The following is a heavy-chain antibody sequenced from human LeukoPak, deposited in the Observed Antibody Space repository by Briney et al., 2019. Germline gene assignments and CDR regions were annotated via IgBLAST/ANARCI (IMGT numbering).Heavy chain of an antibody. D-gene: IGHD5-18*01. Sequence: GASVKVSCKASGYTFTSYDINWVRQATGQGLEWMGWMNPNSGNTGYAQKFQGRVTITRNTSISTAYMELSSLRSEDTVVYYCARLLVDTAMVSNYYYYMDVWGKGTTVTVSS. J-gene: IGHJ6*03. V-gene: IGHV1-8*03. CDR1: GYTFTSYD. CDR2: MNPNSGNT. CDR3: ARLLVDTAMVSNYYYYMDV.